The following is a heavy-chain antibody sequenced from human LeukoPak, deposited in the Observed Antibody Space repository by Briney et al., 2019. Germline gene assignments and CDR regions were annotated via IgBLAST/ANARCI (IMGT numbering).Heavy chain of an antibody. CDR3: ARGAAGGSGGIDY. V-gene: IGHV3-53*01. CDR2: IYSGADT. J-gene: IGHJ4*02. Sequence: XXSLRLSCAASGFIVSSNHMSWVRQAXGKGLEWVSIIYSGADTYYSDSVKGRFTVSRENSKETVYLQMKSMRAEDKAVYYCARGAAGGSGGIDYWVQGTLVTVSS. D-gene: IGHD6-13*01. CDR1: GFIVSSNH.